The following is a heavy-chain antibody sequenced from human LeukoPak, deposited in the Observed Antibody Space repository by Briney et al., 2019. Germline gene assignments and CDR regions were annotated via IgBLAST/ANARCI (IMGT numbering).Heavy chain of an antibody. V-gene: IGHV3-7*01. D-gene: IGHD6-13*01. CDR2: IKQDGSEK. Sequence: GGSLRLSCAASGFSFSHYWMTWVRQAPGKGLEWVANIKQDGSEKYYVDSVEGRFTISRDNAKYSLFLHLNSLRVEDTAVYYCARVDGSSSCPDYWGKGTLVTVSS. CDR1: GFSFSHYW. CDR3: ARVDGSSSCPDY. J-gene: IGHJ4*02.